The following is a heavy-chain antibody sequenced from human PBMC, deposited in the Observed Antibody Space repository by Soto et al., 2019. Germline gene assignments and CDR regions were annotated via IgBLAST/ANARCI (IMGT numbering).Heavy chain of an antibody. CDR1: GFTFNNYY. D-gene: IGHD2-15*01. Sequence: EVQLVESGGGLVQPGGSLRLSCAASGFTFNNYYMVWVRQAPGRGLEWVANINQDGSAKYYVDSVKGRFTISRDNAKSSLYLQITSLRAEDTATYCCGRGFGGTHWGQGSLVTVSS. CDR3: GRGFGGTH. J-gene: IGHJ4*02. CDR2: INQDGSAK. V-gene: IGHV3-7*05.